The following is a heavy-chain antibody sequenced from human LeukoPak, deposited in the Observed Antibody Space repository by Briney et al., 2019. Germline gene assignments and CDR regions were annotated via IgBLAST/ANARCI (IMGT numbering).Heavy chain of an antibody. J-gene: IGHJ4*02. CDR1: GGSISSYY. V-gene: IGHV4-4*07. Sequence: SETLSLTCTVSGGSISSYYWSWIRQPAGKGLEWIGRIYTSGSTNYNPSLKSRVTMSVDTSKNHFSLKLSSVTAADTAVYYCARDEAKGIAAAGTKFDYWGQGTLVTVSS. D-gene: IGHD6-13*01. CDR3: ARDEAKGIAAAGTKFDY. CDR2: IYTSGST.